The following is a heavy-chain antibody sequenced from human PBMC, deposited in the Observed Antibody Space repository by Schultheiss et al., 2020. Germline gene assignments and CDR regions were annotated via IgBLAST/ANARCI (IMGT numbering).Heavy chain of an antibody. CDR3: ARARDYGDYDGTLDY. V-gene: IGHV3-53*01. Sequence: GESLKISCAASGLTFSSYSMNWVRQAPGKGLEWVSVIYSGGSTYYADSVKGRFTISRDNSKNTLYLQMNSLRAEDTAVYYCARARDYGDYDGTLDYWGQGTLVTGYS. CDR2: IYSGGST. D-gene: IGHD4-17*01. CDR1: GLTFSSYS. J-gene: IGHJ4*02.